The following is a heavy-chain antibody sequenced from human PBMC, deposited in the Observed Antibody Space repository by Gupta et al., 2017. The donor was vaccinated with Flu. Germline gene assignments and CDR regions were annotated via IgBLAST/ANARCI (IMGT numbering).Heavy chain of an antibody. J-gene: IGHJ6*02. D-gene: IGHD2-2*01. CDR2: INHSVST. Sequence: GLEWIGEINHSVSTNYNPSLKSRVTISVDTSKNQFSLKLSSVTAADTAVYYCARARGHLGYCSSTSCLQQRDYYYYGMDVWGQGTTVTVSS. CDR3: ARARGHLGYCSSTSCLQQRDYYYYGMDV. V-gene: IGHV4-34*01.